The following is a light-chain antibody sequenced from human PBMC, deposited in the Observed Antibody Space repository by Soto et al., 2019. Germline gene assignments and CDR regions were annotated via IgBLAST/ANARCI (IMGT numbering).Light chain of an antibody. CDR3: QQRFSWRS. CDR2: DAS. CDR1: QSVFSS. J-gene: IGKJ3*01. V-gene: IGKV3D-11*03. Sequence: EIVMTQSPATLSVSPGERVTLSCRASQSVFSSLAWYQQKPGQAPRLLIYDASNRATGIPARFSGSGSGTDFTLTISSLEPEDFAVYYCQQRFSWRSFGPGTRVDFK.